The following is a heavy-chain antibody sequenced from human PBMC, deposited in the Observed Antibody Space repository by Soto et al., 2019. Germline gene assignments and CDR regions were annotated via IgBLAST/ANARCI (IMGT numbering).Heavy chain of an antibody. D-gene: IGHD1-26*01. V-gene: IGHV1-2*02. CDR1: GYTFTVYY. J-gene: IGHJ4*02. Sequence: ASVKVSCKASGYTFTVYYMHWVRQSPGQGLEWMGWINPKSGGTMYPQKFQGRVTMTWDTSISTAYMALTRLRSDDTAVYYCARDLAKGGGSAGFDYWGQGTLVTVSS. CDR3: ARDLAKGGGSAGFDY. CDR2: INPKSGGT.